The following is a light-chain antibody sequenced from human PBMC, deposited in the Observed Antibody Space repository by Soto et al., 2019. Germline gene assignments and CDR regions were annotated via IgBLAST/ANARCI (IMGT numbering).Light chain of an antibody. Sequence: EIVLTQSPATLSLSPGERAALSCRASQSVSSYLAWYQQKPGQAPRLLIYDASNRATGIPARFSGSGSGTDFTLTISSREPEDFAVYYCQHRSNWHITFGQGTRLDIK. J-gene: IGKJ5*01. CDR1: QSVSSY. CDR2: DAS. V-gene: IGKV3-11*01. CDR3: QHRSNWHIT.